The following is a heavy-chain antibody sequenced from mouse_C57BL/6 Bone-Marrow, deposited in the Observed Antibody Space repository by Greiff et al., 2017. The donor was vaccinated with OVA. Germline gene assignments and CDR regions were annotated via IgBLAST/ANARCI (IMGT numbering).Heavy chain of an antibody. J-gene: IGHJ2*01. CDR3: ARGDWDYFDY. V-gene: IGHV1-84*01. CDR2: IYTGSGNT. CDR1: GYTFTDYY. D-gene: IGHD4-1*01. Sequence: LEESGPELVKPGASVKISCKASGYTFTDYYINWVKQRPGQGLEWIGWIYTGSGNTKYNEKFKGKATLTVDTSSSTAYMQLSSLTSEDSAVYFCARGDWDYFDYWGQGTTLTVSS.